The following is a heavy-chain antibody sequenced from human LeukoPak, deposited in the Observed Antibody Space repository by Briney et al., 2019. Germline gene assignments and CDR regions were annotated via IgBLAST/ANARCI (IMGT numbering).Heavy chain of an antibody. CDR1: GFTFSSYG. CDR3: SKGSAGIRYFDWLLDY. J-gene: IGHJ4*02. V-gene: IGHV3-23*01. D-gene: IGHD3-9*01. CDR2: ISGSGGRT. Sequence: GSLRLSCAASGFTFSSYGMSWVRQAPGKGLEWVSAISGSGGRTYYADSVKGRFTISRDNSKNTLYLQMNSLRAEDTAVYYCSKGSAGIRYFDWLLDYWGQGTLVTVSS.